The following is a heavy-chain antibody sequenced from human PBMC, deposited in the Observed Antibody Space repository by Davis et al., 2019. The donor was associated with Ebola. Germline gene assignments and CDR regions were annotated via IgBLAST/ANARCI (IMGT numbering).Heavy chain of an antibody. D-gene: IGHD1-20*01. J-gene: IGHJ6*04. Sequence: AASVKVSCKAVGDTLTSYAMTWVRQAPGQGLEWMGWISAYNGNTNYAQKLQGRVTMTTDTSTSTAYMELRSLRSDDTAVYYCARDNWNPIYGMDVWGKGTTVTVSS. CDR3: ARDNWNPIYGMDV. V-gene: IGHV1-18*01. CDR1: GDTLTSYA. CDR2: ISAYNGNT.